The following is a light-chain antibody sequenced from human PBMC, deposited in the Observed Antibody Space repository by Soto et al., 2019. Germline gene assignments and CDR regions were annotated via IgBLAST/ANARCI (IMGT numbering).Light chain of an antibody. CDR1: SSDVGSYNL. V-gene: IGLV2-23*01. CDR2: EGN. CDR3: CSYAGSSTLV. J-gene: IGLJ2*01. Sequence: QSVLTQPASVSGSPGQSITISCTGTSSDVGSYNLVSWYQQHPGKAPKLMIYEGNKRPSGVSNRFSASKSGNTASLTISGLQTEDEAAYHCCSYAGSSTLVFGGGTKLTVL.